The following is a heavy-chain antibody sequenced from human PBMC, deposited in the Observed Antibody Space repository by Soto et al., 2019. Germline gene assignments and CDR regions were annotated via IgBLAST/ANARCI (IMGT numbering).Heavy chain of an antibody. CDR3: ARLANILDLAN. D-gene: IGHD2-8*01. CDR2: IYPGDSDT. V-gene: IGHV5-51*01. Sequence: GWMIQLPGKGLEWMGIIYPGDSDTRYSPSFQGQVTISADKSISTAYLQWSSLKASDTAMYYCARLANILDLANWGTGTLVTVSS. J-gene: IGHJ4*01.